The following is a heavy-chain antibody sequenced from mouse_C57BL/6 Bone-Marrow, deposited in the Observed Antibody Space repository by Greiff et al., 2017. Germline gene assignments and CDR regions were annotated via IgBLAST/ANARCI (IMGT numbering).Heavy chain of an antibody. D-gene: IGHD2-1*01. J-gene: IGHJ4*01. CDR3: AREGDLHYDAMDY. V-gene: IGHV1-26*01. Sequence: EVQLQQSGPELVKPGASVKISCKASGYTFTDYYMNWVKQSHGKSLEWIGDINPNNGGTSYNQKFKGKATLTVDKSSSTAYMELRSLTSEDSAVYYCAREGDLHYDAMDYWGQGTAVTVSS. CDR1: GYTFTDYY. CDR2: INPNNGGT.